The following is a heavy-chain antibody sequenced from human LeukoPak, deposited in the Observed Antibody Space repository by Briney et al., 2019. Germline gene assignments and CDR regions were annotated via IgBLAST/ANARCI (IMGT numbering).Heavy chain of an antibody. CDR1: GFTFSDYY. V-gene: IGHV3-11*04. Sequence: PGGSLRLSCAASGFTFSDYYMSWIRQAPGKGLEWVSYISSSGSTIYYADSVKGRFTISRDNTKSSLYLQMNSLRAEDTAVYYCARDYAAAAKVSDYRGQGTLVTVSS. J-gene: IGHJ4*02. CDR3: ARDYAAAAKVSDY. CDR2: ISSSGSTI. D-gene: IGHD6-13*01.